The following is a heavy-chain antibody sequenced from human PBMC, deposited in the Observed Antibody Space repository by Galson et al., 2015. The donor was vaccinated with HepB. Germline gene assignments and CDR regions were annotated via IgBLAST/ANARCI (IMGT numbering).Heavy chain of an antibody. D-gene: IGHD2-2*01. CDR1: GYAFTSYS. J-gene: IGHJ4*02. Sequence: SVKVSCKASGYAFTSYSMHWVRQAPGQRLEWMGWINAGNGNTKYSQNFQGRVTITRDTSASTGYMELTSLRSEDTAVYYCARGGRRIDVVVPTVRGFYFDYWGQGTLVPVSS. CDR3: ARGGRRIDVVVPTVRGFYFDY. V-gene: IGHV1-3*01. CDR2: INAGNGNT.